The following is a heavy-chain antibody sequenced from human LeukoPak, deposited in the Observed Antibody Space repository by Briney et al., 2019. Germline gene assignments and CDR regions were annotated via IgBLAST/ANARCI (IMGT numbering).Heavy chain of an antibody. D-gene: IGHD2-2*02. Sequence: PSETLSLTCTVSGASITNSKYYWIWIRQPPGKGLEWIGSVYYSGSTYYNPSLKSRVTISVDTPKNQFSLKLSSVTAADTAVYYCASSPGGYCSSTSCYTGCRFDYWGQGILVTVSS. J-gene: IGHJ4*02. CDR2: VYYSGST. CDR3: ASSPGGYCSSTSCYTGCRFDY. CDR1: GASITNSKYY. V-gene: IGHV4-39*01.